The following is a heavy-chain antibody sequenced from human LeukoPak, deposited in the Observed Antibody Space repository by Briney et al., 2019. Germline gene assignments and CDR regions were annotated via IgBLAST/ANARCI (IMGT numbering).Heavy chain of an antibody. D-gene: IGHD3-22*01. CDR2: ISGSGGST. Sequence: GGSLRLSCAASGFIFSSNYMSWVRQAPGKGLEWVSAISGSGGSTYYADSVKGRFTISRDNSKNTLYLQMNSLRAEDTAVYYCXXXMCXACGDYYDSTQPWFDPWGQGTLVTVSS. J-gene: IGHJ5*02. CDR3: XXXMCXACGDYYDSTQPWFDP. V-gene: IGHV3-23*01. CDR1: GFIFSSNY.